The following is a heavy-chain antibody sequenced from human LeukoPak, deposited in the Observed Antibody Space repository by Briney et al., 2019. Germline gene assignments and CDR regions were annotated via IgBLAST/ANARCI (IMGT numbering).Heavy chain of an antibody. J-gene: IGHJ6*02. V-gene: IGHV4-30-2*01. CDR1: GGSISSGGYS. Sequence: PSETLSLTCAVSGGSISSGGYSWSWIRQPPGKGLEWIGYIYNSGSTYYNPSLKSRVTISVDRSKNQFSLKLSSVTAADTAVYYCAREGIYCSSTSCYYYGMDVWGQGTTVTVSS. CDR3: AREGIYCSSTSCYYYGMDV. CDR2: IYNSGST. D-gene: IGHD2-2*01.